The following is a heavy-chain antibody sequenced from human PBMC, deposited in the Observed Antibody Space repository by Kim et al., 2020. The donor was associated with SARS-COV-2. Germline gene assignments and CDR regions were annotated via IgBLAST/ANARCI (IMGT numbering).Heavy chain of an antibody. V-gene: IGHV1-46*01. Sequence: ASVKVSCKASGYTFTSYYMHWVRQAPGQGLEWMGIINPSGGSTSYAQKFQGRVTMTRDTSTSTVYMELSSLRSKDTAVYYCAREQLVLNYYYYYGMDVWGQGTTVTVSS. CDR2: INPSGGST. CDR3: AREQLVLNYYYYYGMDV. CDR1: GYTFTSYY. J-gene: IGHJ6*02. D-gene: IGHD6-13*01.